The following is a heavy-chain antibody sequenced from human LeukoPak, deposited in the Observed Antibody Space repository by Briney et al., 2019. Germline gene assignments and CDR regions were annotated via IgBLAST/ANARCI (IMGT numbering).Heavy chain of an antibody. J-gene: IGHJ4*02. D-gene: IGHD3-16*01. CDR3: ARDLKDDSGY. CDR1: GGSISSYY. CDR2: IYYSGST. Sequence: SETLSLTCTVSGGSISSYYWNWIRQSPGKGLEWIGYIYYSGSTNYNPSLKSRVTISVDTSKNQFSLKLSSVTAADTAVYYCARDLKDDSGYWGQGTLVTVSS. V-gene: IGHV4-59*12.